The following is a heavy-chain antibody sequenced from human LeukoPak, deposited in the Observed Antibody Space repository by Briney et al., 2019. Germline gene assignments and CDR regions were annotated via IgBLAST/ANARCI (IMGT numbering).Heavy chain of an antibody. CDR3: AKHNSGNFIYFDS. CDR2: ITGSGGTT. Sequence: GGSLRLSCAASGFTFSLYAMSWVRQASGKGLEWVSGITGSGGTTYYADSVKGRFTLSRDNSKNTLYLQMNSLGAEDTAVYYCAKHNSGNFIYFDSWGQGALVTVSS. CDR1: GFTFSLYA. V-gene: IGHV3-23*01. D-gene: IGHD1-26*01. J-gene: IGHJ4*02.